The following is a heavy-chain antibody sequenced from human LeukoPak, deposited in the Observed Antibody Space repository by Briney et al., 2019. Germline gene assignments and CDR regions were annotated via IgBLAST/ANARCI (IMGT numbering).Heavy chain of an antibody. CDR1: GGSISSSGYY. CDR2: ISSGGST. V-gene: IGHV4-39*01. Sequence: PSETLSLTCAVSGGSISSSGYYWGWIRQPPGKGLEWIGSISSGGSTHYIPSLKSRVTISVDTPKNQFSLKLSSVTAADTAVYYCARRSYDGSGYYYVDYWGQGTLVTVSS. J-gene: IGHJ4*02. D-gene: IGHD3-22*01. CDR3: ARRSYDGSGYYYVDY.